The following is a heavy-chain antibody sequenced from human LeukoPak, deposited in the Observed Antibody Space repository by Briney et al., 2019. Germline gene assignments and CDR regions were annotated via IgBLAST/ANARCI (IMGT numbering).Heavy chain of an antibody. CDR1: GFTFSRSA. CDR3: AKEMKPWMHFDY. CDR2: ISHDGSYT. V-gene: IGHV3-30*18. D-gene: IGHD5-12*01. J-gene: IGHJ4*02. Sequence: GGSLRLSCAASGFTFSRSAVHWVRQAPGKGQEWVAVISHDGSYTDYTDSVKGRFTISRDNSKNTLYLQMNSLRAEDTAVYYCAKEMKPWMHFDYWGQGTLVTVSS.